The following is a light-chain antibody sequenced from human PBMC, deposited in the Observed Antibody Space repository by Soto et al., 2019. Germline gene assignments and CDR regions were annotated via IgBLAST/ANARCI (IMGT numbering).Light chain of an antibody. CDR3: LQRSNWPIT. Sequence: IVLTQSPATLSLSPGESATLSCRATRSVSSYLAWYQQKPGQAPRLLIYDASSRPTDIPARFSGSGSGTDFTLTSSSLEPEDFALYYCLQRSNWPITFGQGTRLEIK. J-gene: IGKJ5*01. V-gene: IGKV3-11*01. CDR2: DAS. CDR1: RSVSSY.